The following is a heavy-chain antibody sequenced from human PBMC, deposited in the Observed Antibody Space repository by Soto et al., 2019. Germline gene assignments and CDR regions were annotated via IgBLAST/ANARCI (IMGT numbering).Heavy chain of an antibody. Sequence: KPSETLSLTCTASGGSINSYYWSWIRQPPGKGLEWIGYIYDSGNTNYNPSLKSRVTMSVDTSKNQFSLKLTSVTAADTAVYHCARAGIASAGLHHFDYWGQGILVTVSS. V-gene: IGHV4-59*01. CDR1: GGSINSYY. CDR3: ARAGIASAGLHHFDY. CDR2: IYDSGNT. D-gene: IGHD6-13*01. J-gene: IGHJ4*02.